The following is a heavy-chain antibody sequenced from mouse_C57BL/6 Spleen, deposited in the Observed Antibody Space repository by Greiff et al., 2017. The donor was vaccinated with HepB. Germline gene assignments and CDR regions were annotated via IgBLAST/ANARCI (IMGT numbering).Heavy chain of an antibody. Sequence: EVKLVESGGDLVKPGGSLKLSCAASGFTFSSYGMSWVRQTPDKRLEWVATISSGGSYTYYPDSVKGRFTISRDNAKNTLYLQMSSLKSGDTAMYYCARHAQADSNYEGCAMDDWGQGTSVTVSS. J-gene: IGHJ4*01. D-gene: IGHD2-5*01. CDR2: ISSGGSYT. CDR1: GFTFSSYG. CDR3: ARHAQADSNYEGCAMDD. V-gene: IGHV5-6*01.